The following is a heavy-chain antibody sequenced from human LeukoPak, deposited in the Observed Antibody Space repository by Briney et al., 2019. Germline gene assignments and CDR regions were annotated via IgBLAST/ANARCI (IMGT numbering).Heavy chain of an antibody. Sequence: PSETLSLTCAVSGGSISSGGYYWSWIRQHPGKGLEWIGYIYYSGSTYYNPSLKSRVTISVDTSKNQFSLKLSSVTAADTAVYYCARVAGDCSSTSCYIGYYYGMDVWGKGTTVTVSS. V-gene: IGHV4-31*11. D-gene: IGHD2-2*02. J-gene: IGHJ6*04. CDR1: GGSISSGGYY. CDR3: ARVAGDCSSTSCYIGYYYGMDV. CDR2: IYYSGST.